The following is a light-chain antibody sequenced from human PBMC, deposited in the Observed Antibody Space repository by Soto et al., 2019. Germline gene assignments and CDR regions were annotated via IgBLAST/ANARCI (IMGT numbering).Light chain of an antibody. CDR1: QSVSRS. V-gene: IGKV3-15*01. J-gene: IGKJ1*01. Sequence: EIVMTQAPATRSVSPGERATLSCRASQSVSRSLAWYQQKPGQAPRLLIYGASSRATGVPARFSGSGSATEFTLTISSLQSEVFAVYYCQQYKNWPPKTFGQGTKVEIK. CDR3: QQYKNWPPKT. CDR2: GAS.